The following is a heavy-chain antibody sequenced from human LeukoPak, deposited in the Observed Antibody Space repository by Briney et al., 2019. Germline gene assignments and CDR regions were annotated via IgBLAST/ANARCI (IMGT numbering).Heavy chain of an antibody. J-gene: IGHJ6*02. CDR3: ARSPRRLGYCSGGSCYYYYGMDV. D-gene: IGHD2-15*01. Sequence: PSETLSLTCAVYGGSFSGYYWSWIRQPPGKGLEWIGEINHSGSTNYNPSLESRVTISVDTSKNQFSLKLSSVTAADTAVYYCARSPRRLGYCSGGSCYYYYGMDVWGQGTTVTVSS. V-gene: IGHV4-34*01. CDR2: INHSGST. CDR1: GGSFSGYY.